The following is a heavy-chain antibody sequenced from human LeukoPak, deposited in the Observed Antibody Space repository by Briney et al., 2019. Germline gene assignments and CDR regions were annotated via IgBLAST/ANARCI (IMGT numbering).Heavy chain of an antibody. CDR3: ARDPGLPNGMGV. CDR2: IYSGGDT. Sequence: GGPRRLSWEASGFPAVGDYMTGVRQPPGKGLEWVSLIYSGGDTYYADSVKGRFTISSDNSKNTLYLQMNSLRAEDTAVYYCARDPGLPNGMGVWGQGTTVTVSS. J-gene: IGHJ6*02. CDR1: GFPAVGDY. D-gene: IGHD3-10*01. V-gene: IGHV3-53*05.